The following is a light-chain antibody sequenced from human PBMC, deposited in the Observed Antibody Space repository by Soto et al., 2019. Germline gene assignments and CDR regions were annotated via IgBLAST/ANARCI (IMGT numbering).Light chain of an antibody. CDR1: QSIGDY. V-gene: IGKV1-39*01. CDR3: QHTYSIPHT. J-gene: IGKJ5*01. CDR2: AAS. Sequence: DIQVTQSPPSLSASVGDRVTITCRASQSIGDYLNWYQYRPGKAPNLLIYAASTLHGGVPSRFSGRGSGNDFPLTNSSLQPEDFATYYCQHTYSIPHTFGPGTRLDIK.